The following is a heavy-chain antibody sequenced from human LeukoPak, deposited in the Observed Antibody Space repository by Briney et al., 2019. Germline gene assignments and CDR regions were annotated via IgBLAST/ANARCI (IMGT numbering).Heavy chain of an antibody. D-gene: IGHD1-7*01. CDR3: ARGPSWDYSIHY. Sequence: ASVKVSCKASGYTFTSYDINWVRQATGQGLEWMGWINTNTGNPTYAQGFTGRFVFSFDTSVSTAFLQINTLKADDTAVYYCARGPSWDYSIHYWGQGTLVTVSS. CDR2: INTNTGNP. J-gene: IGHJ4*02. CDR1: GYTFTSYD. V-gene: IGHV7-4-1*02.